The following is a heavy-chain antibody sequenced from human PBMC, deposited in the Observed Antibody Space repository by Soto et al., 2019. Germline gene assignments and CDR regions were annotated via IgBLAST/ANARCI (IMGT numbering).Heavy chain of an antibody. CDR3: AAVPVNYDILTGYYYYYYYGMDV. D-gene: IGHD3-9*01. CDR1: GGTFSSYT. Sequence: SVKVSCKASGGTFSSYTISWVRQAPGQGLEWMGRIIPILGIANYAQKFQGRVTITADKSTSTAYMELSSLRSEDTAVYYCAAVPVNYDILTGYYYYYYYGMDVWGQGTTVTVSS. J-gene: IGHJ6*02. V-gene: IGHV1-69*02. CDR2: IIPILGIA.